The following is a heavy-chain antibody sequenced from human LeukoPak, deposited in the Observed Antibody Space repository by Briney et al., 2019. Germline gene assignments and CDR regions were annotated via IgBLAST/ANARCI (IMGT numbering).Heavy chain of an antibody. D-gene: IGHD6-13*01. CDR3: AKCRGSSWSDYFVY. CDR1: GFSLSRYA. Sequence: GGSLRLSCAVSGFSLSRYAMSWVRKAPGKGLEWVSAISDSGGSTYYADSVKGRFTISRDNSRNTLYLQMNTLRAEDTAVYYCAKCRGSSWSDYFVYWGQGTLVTVSS. J-gene: IGHJ4*02. CDR2: ISDSGGST. V-gene: IGHV3-23*01.